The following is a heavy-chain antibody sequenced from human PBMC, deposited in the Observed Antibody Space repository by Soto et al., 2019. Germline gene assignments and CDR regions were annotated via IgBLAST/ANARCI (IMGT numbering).Heavy chain of an antibody. CDR3: AKALRYGDWLVRHWNEMEG. CDR2: ISGSGSNT. Sequence: GWSLILSCAASGFTSSSYAMSWVRQAPGKGLEWVSAISGSGSNTYYADSVKGRFTISRDNSKNTLFLQMKSLRAEDTAVYYCAKALRYGDWLVRHWNEMEGWGQGTTVTVSS. J-gene: IGHJ6*02. D-gene: IGHD3-9*01. V-gene: IGHV3-23*01. CDR1: GFTSSSYA.